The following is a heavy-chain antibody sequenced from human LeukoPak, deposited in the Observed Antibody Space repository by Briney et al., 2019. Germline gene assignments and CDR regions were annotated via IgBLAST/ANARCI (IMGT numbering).Heavy chain of an antibody. Sequence: SETLSLTCTVSGGSISSGGYYWSWIRQPPGKGLEWIGYIYHSGSTYYNPSLKSRVTISVDRSKNQFFLKLSSVTAADTAVYYCAREAPYSSWYYSGGYWFDPWGQGTLVTVSS. D-gene: IGHD6-13*01. CDR2: IYHSGST. J-gene: IGHJ5*02. CDR1: GGSISSGGYY. CDR3: AREAPYSSWYYSGGYWFDP. V-gene: IGHV4-30-2*01.